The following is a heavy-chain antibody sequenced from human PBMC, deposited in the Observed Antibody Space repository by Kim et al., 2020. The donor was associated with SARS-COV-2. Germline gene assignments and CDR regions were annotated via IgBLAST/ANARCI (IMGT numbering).Heavy chain of an antibody. Sequence: SETLSLTCTVSGGSISSGGYYWSWIRQHPGKGLEWIGYIYYSGSTYYNPSLKSRVTISVDTSKKQFSLKLSSVTAADTAVYYCARDREGGYAVDYWGQGTLVTVSS. CDR1: GGSISSGGYY. D-gene: IGHD5-12*01. CDR2: IYYSGST. CDR3: ARDREGGYAVDY. J-gene: IGHJ4*02. V-gene: IGHV4-31*03.